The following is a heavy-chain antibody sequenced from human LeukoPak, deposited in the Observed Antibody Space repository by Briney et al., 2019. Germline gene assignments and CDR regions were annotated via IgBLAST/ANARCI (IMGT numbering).Heavy chain of an antibody. D-gene: IGHD1-1*01. Sequence: ASVKVSCKVSGYTLTELSMHWVRQAPGKGLEWMGGFDPEDGETIYAQKFQGRVTITADESTSTVYMELSSLRSEDTAVYYCARSPGQLNDAFDIWGQGTMVTVSS. J-gene: IGHJ3*02. CDR2: FDPEDGET. CDR1: GYTLTELS. CDR3: ARSPGQLNDAFDI. V-gene: IGHV1-24*01.